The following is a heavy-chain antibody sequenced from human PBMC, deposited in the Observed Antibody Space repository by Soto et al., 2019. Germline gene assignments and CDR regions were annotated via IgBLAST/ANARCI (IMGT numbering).Heavy chain of an antibody. CDR3: AKGHYDSSGYYSLTPSIDY. Sequence: SLRLSCAASGFTFDDYAMHWVRQAPGKGLEWVSGISWNSGSIGYADSVKGRFTISRDNAKNSLYLQMNSLRAEDTALYYCAKGHYDSSGYYSLTPSIDYWGQGTLVTVSS. V-gene: IGHV3-9*01. D-gene: IGHD3-22*01. CDR1: GFTFDDYA. CDR2: ISWNSGSI. J-gene: IGHJ4*02.